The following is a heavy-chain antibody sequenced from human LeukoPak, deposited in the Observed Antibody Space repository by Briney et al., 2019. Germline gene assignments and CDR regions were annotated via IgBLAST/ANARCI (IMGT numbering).Heavy chain of an antibody. CDR3: ARGVVPAVGRDWFDP. V-gene: IGHV1-69*08. D-gene: IGHD2-2*01. Sequence: GASVKVSCKVSGYTLTELSMHWVRQAPGQGLEWMGRIIPILGTANYAQKFQGRVTITADKSTSTAYMELSSLRSEDTAVYYCARGVVPAVGRDWFDPWGQGTLVTVSS. CDR2: IIPILGTA. J-gene: IGHJ5*02. CDR1: GYTLTELS.